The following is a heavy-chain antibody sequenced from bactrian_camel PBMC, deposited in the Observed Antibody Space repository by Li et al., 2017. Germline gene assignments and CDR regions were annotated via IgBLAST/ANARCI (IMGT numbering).Heavy chain of an antibody. D-gene: IGHD6*01. Sequence: QLVESGGGSVQAGGSLGLSCAHSGYPSSRHCMGWFRQAPGKGLEWVSRITSAGGTTYYADSVKGRFTISRDSAKNTISLEMNSLKSEDTALYYCATDGWVAGSSEVLGPYNYWGQGTQVTVS. CDR1: GYPSSRHC. V-gene: IGHV3S40*01. CDR3: ATDGWVAGSSEVLGPYNY. CDR2: ITSAGGTT. J-gene: IGHJ4*01.